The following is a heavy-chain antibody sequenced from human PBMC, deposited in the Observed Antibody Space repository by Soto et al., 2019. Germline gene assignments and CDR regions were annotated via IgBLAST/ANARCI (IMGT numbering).Heavy chain of an antibody. CDR1: GFTFRHYG. D-gene: IGHD3-22*01. Sequence: GSSLRLSFVASGFTFRHYGMPWVRQAPGKGLEWVAVIWHDGNRKHYTDSVKGRFTISRDNTKNTLYLQMNSLRVEDTSGDYCARYDGNGFLIHWGQGALVTVSS. V-gene: IGHV3-33*01. CDR2: IWHDGNRK. CDR3: ARYDGNGFLIH. J-gene: IGHJ1*01.